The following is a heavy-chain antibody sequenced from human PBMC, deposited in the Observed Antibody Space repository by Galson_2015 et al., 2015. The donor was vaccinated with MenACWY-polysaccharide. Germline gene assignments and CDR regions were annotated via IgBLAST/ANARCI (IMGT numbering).Heavy chain of an antibody. CDR2: INGGSSTI. D-gene: IGHD6-13*01. J-gene: IGHJ6*02. CDR3: ARDSGIAGADV. V-gene: IGHV3-48*02. CDR1: GFTFSTYR. Sequence: SLRLSCAASGFTFSTYRMTWVRQAPGKGLEWVSYINGGSSTIYYADSVKGRFTISRDNAKNSLYLQMNSLRDDDTAVYYCARDSGIAGADVWGQGTTVTVSS.